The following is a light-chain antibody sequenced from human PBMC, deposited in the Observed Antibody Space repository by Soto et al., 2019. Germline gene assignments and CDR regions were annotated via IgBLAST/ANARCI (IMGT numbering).Light chain of an antibody. Sequence: QSALTQPRSVSGSPGQSVTISCTGTSSDVGGYNYVSWYQQHPGKAPKLMIYDVSKRPSGVPDRFSGSKSDSSGSLAITGLQGEDEAYYYCQSYDTSLGVWVFGGGTKLTVL. J-gene: IGLJ3*02. CDR3: QSYDTSLGVWV. CDR2: DVS. CDR1: SSDVGGYNY. V-gene: IGLV2-11*01.